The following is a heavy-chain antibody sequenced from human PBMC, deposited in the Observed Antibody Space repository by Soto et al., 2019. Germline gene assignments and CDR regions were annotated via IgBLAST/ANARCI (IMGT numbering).Heavy chain of an antibody. CDR1: GFTFSSYA. D-gene: IGHD5-12*01. CDR2: ISGSGGST. J-gene: IGHJ4*02. CDR3: AKETISGYSGYDYHYFDY. V-gene: IGHV3-23*01. Sequence: GGSLRLSCAASGFTFSSYAMSWVRQAPGKGLEWVSAISGSGGSTYYADSVKGRFTISRDNSKNTLYRQMNSLRAEDTAVYYCAKETISGYSGYDYHYFDYWGQGTLVTVSS.